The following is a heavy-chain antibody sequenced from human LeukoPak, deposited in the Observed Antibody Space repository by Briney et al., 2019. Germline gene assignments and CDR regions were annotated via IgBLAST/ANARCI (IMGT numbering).Heavy chain of an antibody. V-gene: IGHV4-34*01. J-gene: IGHJ4*02. CDR2: INHSGST. CDR1: GGSFSGYY. CDR3: AGRLGKLLVGFRSIYGGGYFDY. Sequence: SETLSLTCAVYGGSFSGYYWSGIRQPPGKGLEWIGEINHSGSTNYNPSLTSRVTISVDTSKNQFSLKLSSVTAADTAGYYCAGRLGKLLVGFRSIYGGGYFDYWGQGTLVTVSS. D-gene: IGHD2-15*01.